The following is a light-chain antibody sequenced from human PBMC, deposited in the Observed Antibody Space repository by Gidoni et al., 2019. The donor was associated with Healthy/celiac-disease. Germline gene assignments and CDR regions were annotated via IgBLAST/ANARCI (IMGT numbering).Light chain of an antibody. V-gene: IGLV3-19*01. CDR1: SLRSYY. CDR3: NSRDSSGNHWV. J-gene: IGLJ3*02. Sequence: SSELTHDPAVSVALGQTVRITCQGDSLRSYYASWYQKKPGQAPVLVIYGKNNRHSGIPDRFSGYSSGNTASVTITGAQAEEEADYYCNSRDSSGNHWVFGGGTKLTVL. CDR2: GKN.